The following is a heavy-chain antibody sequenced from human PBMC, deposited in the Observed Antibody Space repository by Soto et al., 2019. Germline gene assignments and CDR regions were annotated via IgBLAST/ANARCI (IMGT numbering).Heavy chain of an antibody. J-gene: IGHJ6*02. D-gene: IGHD6-6*01. Sequence: ESLTICFPGAGYSFASYWIGLVRQMRGKDLEWMGIIYPGDSDTRYSPSFQGKVTISADKSLRTAYLQWTSLKASDTALYYCARNRSFTLGFYYDGMDVWGQGTKVTVSS. CDR2: IYPGDSDT. CDR1: GYSFASYW. V-gene: IGHV5-51*01. CDR3: ARNRSFTLGFYYDGMDV.